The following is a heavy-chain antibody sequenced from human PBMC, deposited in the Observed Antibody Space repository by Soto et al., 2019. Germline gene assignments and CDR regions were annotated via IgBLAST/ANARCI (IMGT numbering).Heavy chain of an antibody. D-gene: IGHD4-17*01. CDR3: AKDINYGGNSTFDP. J-gene: IGHJ5*02. CDR2: ISYDGSTK. CDR1: GFTFSSYG. Sequence: QVQLVESGGGVVQPGRSLRLSCAASGFTFSSYGMHWVRQAPGKGLEWVAIISYDGSTKYYADSVKGRFTISRDNSKNTLYLQMNSLRAEDTAVYYCAKDINYGGNSTFDPWGQGTLVTVSS. V-gene: IGHV3-30*18.